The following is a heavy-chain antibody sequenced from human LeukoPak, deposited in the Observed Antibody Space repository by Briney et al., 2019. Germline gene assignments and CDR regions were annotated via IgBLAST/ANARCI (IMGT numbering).Heavy chain of an antibody. J-gene: IGHJ5*02. D-gene: IGHD3-3*01. CDR3: ARGSYDFPWFDP. CDR2: ISIYSGNA. V-gene: IGHV1-18*01. CDR1: GYTFVNYG. Sequence: ASVKVSCKASGYTFVNYGINWVRQSPGQGLEWMGWISIYSGNAKYAPKFQGRVTMTRDTSTNTAYMELSSLRSEDTAVYYCARGSYDFPWFDPWGQGTLVTVSS.